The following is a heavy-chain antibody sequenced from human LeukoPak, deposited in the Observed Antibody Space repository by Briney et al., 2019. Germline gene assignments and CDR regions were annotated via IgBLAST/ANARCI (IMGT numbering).Heavy chain of an antibody. J-gene: IGHJ4*02. CDR2: ITGTGGR. CDR1: GFTLTNHG. Sequence: GGSLRLSCAVSGFTLTNHGVSWVRQAPGKGLEWVSIITGTGGRYYGDSVKGRFILSRDNSKNTLYLQMNSLRAGDTAVYYCAKDPIFSGSYGVFDYWGLGTLVTVSS. D-gene: IGHD1-26*01. CDR3: AKDPIFSGSYGVFDY. V-gene: IGHV3-23*01.